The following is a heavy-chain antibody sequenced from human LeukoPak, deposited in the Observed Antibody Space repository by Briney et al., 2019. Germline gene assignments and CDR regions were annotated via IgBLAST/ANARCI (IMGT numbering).Heavy chain of an antibody. Sequence: ATVKVSCKTSGYTFTDYHMHWVRQAPGQGLEWMGWISGNNDNPNYGQKFQGRFTVTTDSSTSTAYMELRNLRFDDTAVYYCARDGTSTDDYWGQGTLVTVSS. CDR2: ISGNNDNP. D-gene: IGHD2-2*01. CDR3: ARDGTSTDDY. CDR1: GYTFTDYH. V-gene: IGHV1-18*01. J-gene: IGHJ4*02.